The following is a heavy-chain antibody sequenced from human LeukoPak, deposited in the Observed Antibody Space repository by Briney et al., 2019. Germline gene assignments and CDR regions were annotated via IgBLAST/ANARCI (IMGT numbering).Heavy chain of an antibody. V-gene: IGHV4-61*08. Sequence: SETLSLTCTVSGGSISSGDYYWSWIRQPPGKGLEWIGYIYYSGSTNYNPSLKSRVTISVDTSKNQFSLKLSSVTAADTAVYYCARVPRYCSSTSCYSFDYWGQGTLVTVSS. CDR3: ARVPRYCSSTSCYSFDY. D-gene: IGHD2-2*01. J-gene: IGHJ4*02. CDR1: GGSISSGDYY. CDR2: IYYSGST.